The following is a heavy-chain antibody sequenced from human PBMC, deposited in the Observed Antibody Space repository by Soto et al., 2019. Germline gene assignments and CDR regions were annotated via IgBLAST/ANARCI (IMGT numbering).Heavy chain of an antibody. V-gene: IGHV1-8*01. CDR3: ARGELLWFGELLR. J-gene: IGHJ4*02. CDR1: GYTFTSYE. CDR2: MNPNSGDT. Sequence: QVQLVQSGAEVKKPGASVKVSCKASGYTFTSYEINWVRQATGQGLEWMGWMNPNSGDTGYAQNFQGRGTMTRSTSISTAYMELSSLRSEDTAVYYCARGELLWFGELLRWGQGTLVTVSS. D-gene: IGHD3-10*01.